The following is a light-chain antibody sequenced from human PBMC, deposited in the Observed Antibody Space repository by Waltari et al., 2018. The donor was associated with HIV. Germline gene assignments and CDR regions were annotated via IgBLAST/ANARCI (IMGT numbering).Light chain of an antibody. J-gene: IGLJ3*02. CDR2: SNN. CDR3: ATWDDALSGPV. CDR1: SSNIGSNT. Sequence: QSVLTQPPSASGTPGQRVIISCSGNSSNIGSNTVNWYQQFSGAAPPLLIYSNNQRPSAVPDRFSGSKSGSAASLAISGLKSEDEADYHCATWDDALSGPVFGAGTKLTV. V-gene: IGLV1-44*01.